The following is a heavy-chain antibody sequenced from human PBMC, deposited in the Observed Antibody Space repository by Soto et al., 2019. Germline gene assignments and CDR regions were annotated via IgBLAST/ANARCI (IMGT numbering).Heavy chain of an antibody. D-gene: IGHD3-9*01. J-gene: IGHJ6*02. CDR2: INSDGNIT. Sequence: EVQLVESGGGLVQPGGSLRLSCAASGFTFSSYWMHWVRQAPGKGLVWVSRINSDGNITSYADSVKGRFTISRDNAKNTLYLQMNSLRAEDTAVYYCVRDTQVLRYLGGESPYYHGMDVWGQGTTVTVSS. CDR3: VRDTQVLRYLGGESPYYHGMDV. V-gene: IGHV3-74*01. CDR1: GFTFSSYW.